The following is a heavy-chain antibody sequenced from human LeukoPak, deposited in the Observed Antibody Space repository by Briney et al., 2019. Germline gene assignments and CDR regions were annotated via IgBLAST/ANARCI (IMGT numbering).Heavy chain of an antibody. D-gene: IGHD3-22*01. CDR3: AKDPHAYYYDSSGSTDY. CDR2: ISGSGGST. V-gene: IGHV3-23*01. Sequence: GGSLRLSCAASGFTFSSYAMSWVRQAPGKGLEWVSAISGSGGSTYYADSVKGRFTISRDNSKNTLYPQMNSLRAEDTAVYYCAKDPHAYYYDSSGSTDYWGQGTLVTVSS. CDR1: GFTFSSYA. J-gene: IGHJ4*02.